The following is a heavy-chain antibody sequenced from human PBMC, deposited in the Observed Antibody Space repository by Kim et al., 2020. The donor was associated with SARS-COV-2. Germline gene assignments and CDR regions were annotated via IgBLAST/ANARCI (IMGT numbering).Heavy chain of an antibody. CDR3: AREAWIAAAGTFLDY. J-gene: IGHJ4*02. Sequence: GGSLRLSCAASGFTFSSYAMHWVHQAPGKGLEWVAVISYDGSNKYYVDSVKGRFTISRDNSKNTLYLQMNSLRAEDTAVYYCAREAWIAAAGTFLDYWGQGTLVTVSS. V-gene: IGHV3-30*04. CDR2: ISYDGSNK. D-gene: IGHD6-13*01. CDR1: GFTFSSYA.